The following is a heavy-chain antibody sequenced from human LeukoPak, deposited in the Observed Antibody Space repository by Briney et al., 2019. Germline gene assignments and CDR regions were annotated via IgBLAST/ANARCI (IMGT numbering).Heavy chain of an antibody. CDR2: IYYSGST. Sequence: WVRQPPGKGLEWIGSIYYSGSTYYNPSLKSRVTISVDTSKNQFSLKLSSVTAADTAVYYCARRDGGYSSSWSQYNWFDPWGQGTLVTVSS. V-gene: IGHV4-39*01. CDR3: ARRDGGYSSSWSQYNWFDP. J-gene: IGHJ5*02. D-gene: IGHD6-13*01.